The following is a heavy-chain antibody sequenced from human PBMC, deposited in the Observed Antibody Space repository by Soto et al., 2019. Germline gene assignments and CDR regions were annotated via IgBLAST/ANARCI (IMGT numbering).Heavy chain of an antibody. CDR1: GFTFSSYW. Sequence: EVQLVESGGGLVQPGGSLRLSCAASGFTFSSYWMHWVRQAPGKGLVWVSRINSDGSSTSYADSVKGRFTISRDNAKNALYLQMNRLRAEDTAVYYCARGGSLNWYFDLWRRGTRVTVSS. CDR2: INSDGSST. J-gene: IGHJ2*01. V-gene: IGHV3-74*01. CDR3: ARGGSLNWYFDL. D-gene: IGHD1-26*01.